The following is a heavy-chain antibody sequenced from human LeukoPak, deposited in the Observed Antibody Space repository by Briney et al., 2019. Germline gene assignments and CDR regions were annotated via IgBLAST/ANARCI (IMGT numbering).Heavy chain of an antibody. D-gene: IGHD3-22*01. CDR1: GFTFSSYS. J-gene: IGHJ4*02. CDR2: ISSSSSYI. Sequence: GGSLRLSCAASGFTFSSYSMNWVRQAPGKGLEWVSSISSSSSYIYYADSVKGRFAISRDNAKNSLYLQMNSLRAEDTAVYYCARDGRDHYYDSSGYCDYWGQGTLVTVSS. V-gene: IGHV3-21*01. CDR3: ARDGRDHYYDSSGYCDY.